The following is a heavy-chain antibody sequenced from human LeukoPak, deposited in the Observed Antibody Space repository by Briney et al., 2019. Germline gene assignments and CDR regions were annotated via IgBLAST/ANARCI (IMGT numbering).Heavy chain of an antibody. D-gene: IGHD6-19*01. Sequence: ETLSLTCTVSGGSISSYYWSWVRQAPGKGLEWVSVIYSGGSTYYADSVKGRFTISRDNSKNTLYLQMNSLRAEDTAFYHCARVRSSDSGNYFDFWGQGSLVTVSS. V-gene: IGHV3-53*01. CDR2: IYSGGST. CDR1: GGSISSYY. CDR3: ARVRSSDSGNYFDF. J-gene: IGHJ4*02.